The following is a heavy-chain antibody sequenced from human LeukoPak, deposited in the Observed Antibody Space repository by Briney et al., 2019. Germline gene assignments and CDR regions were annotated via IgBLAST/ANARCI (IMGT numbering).Heavy chain of an antibody. CDR2: ISGSGGST. CDR3: AKGSWLYAPFDY. V-gene: IGHV3-23*01. Sequence: GGTLRLSCAASGFTFSNHGMNWVRQAPGKGLEWVSAISGSGGSTYYADSVKGRFTISRDNSKNTLYLQMNSLRAEDTAVYYCAKGSWLYAPFDYWGQGTLVTVSS. J-gene: IGHJ4*02. CDR1: GFTFSNHG. D-gene: IGHD2/OR15-2a*01.